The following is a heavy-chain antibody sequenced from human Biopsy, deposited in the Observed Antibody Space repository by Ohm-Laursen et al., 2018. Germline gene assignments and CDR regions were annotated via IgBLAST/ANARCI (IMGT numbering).Heavy chain of an antibody. V-gene: IGHV4-59*08. Sequence: PSNTLSLTCTVPGDSINSSYWSWIRQAPGKGLEWIGFISNSGNTNYNPSLKSRVTISADTSKNQFSLKLGSVTVADTAVFYCARRGSGGRSFDYWGQGSLVTVSS. CDR3: ARRGSGGRSFDY. CDR1: GDSINSSY. D-gene: IGHD2-15*01. J-gene: IGHJ4*02. CDR2: ISNSGNT.